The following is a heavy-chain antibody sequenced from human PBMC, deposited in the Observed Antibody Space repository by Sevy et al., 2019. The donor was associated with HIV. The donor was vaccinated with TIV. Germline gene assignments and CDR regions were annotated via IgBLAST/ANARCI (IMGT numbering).Heavy chain of an antibody. CDR3: ARGKVLTDY. V-gene: IGHV4-59*01. Sequence: SETLSLTCNVSGDSISDYYWSWTRQSPWKGLEWIGYISHSGSTNHNPSLKRRVTLSADTSKNQISLKLTFVTAADTAVYYCARGKVLTDYWGQGTLVTVSS. CDR2: ISHSGST. J-gene: IGHJ4*02. CDR1: GDSISDYY.